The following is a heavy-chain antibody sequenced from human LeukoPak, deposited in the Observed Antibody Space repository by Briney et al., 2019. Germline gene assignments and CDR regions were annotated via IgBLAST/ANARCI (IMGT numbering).Heavy chain of an antibody. CDR1: GGTFSSYA. D-gene: IGHD3-3*01. CDR2: IIPIFGTA. V-gene: IGHV1-69*05. CDR3: ASSKYFEDHYYYYMDV. Sequence: ASVKVSCKASGGTFSSYAISWVRQAPGQGLEWMGGIIPIFGTANYAQKFQGRVTITTDESTSTAYMELSSLRSEDTAVYYCASSKYFEDHYYYYMDVWGKGTTVTVSS. J-gene: IGHJ6*03.